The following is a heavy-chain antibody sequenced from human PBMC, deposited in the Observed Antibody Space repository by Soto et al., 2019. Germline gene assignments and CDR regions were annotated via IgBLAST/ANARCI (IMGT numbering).Heavy chain of an antibody. CDR2: IYYSGST. D-gene: IGHD1-26*01. Sequence: SETLSLTCTVSGGSVSSDSYYWTWIRQPPGKGLEWIGYIYYSGSTDYNPSLKSRVIISVDTSKNQFSLKLTSVTAADTAVYYCARGVVGATMIFDYWGQGTLVTVSS. CDR3: ARGVVGATMIFDY. CDR1: GGSVSSDSYY. V-gene: IGHV4-61*01. J-gene: IGHJ4*02.